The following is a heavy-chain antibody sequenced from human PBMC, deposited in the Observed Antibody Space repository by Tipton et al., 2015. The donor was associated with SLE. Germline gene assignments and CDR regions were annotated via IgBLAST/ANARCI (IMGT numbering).Heavy chain of an antibody. V-gene: IGHV3-23*01. Sequence: SLRLSCAASGFIFSSYWMHWVRQAPGKGLEWVSAISPSGATISYADSAKGRFTISRDISRSTVFLQMNSLRVEDTAVYYCAKVRHGDYGNYFDSWGQGTLVTVSS. CDR3: AKVRHGDYGNYFDS. D-gene: IGHD4-17*01. CDR2: ISPSGATI. J-gene: IGHJ4*02. CDR1: GFIFSSYW.